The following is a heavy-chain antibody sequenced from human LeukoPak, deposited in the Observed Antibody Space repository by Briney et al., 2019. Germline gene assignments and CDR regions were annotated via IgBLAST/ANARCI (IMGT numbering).Heavy chain of an antibody. CDR2: INPNSGNT. CDR1: GYIFTGYW. J-gene: IGHJ4*02. D-gene: IGHD1-1*01. V-gene: IGHV1-2*02. CDR3: AREMRPATTTLVAY. Sequence: ASVQVSCKASGYIFTGYWIHWVRQAPGQGLEWMGFINPNSGNTNYAQKFQGRVTMTRDTPINAAYMELNGLTGDDTAVYYCAREMRPATTTLVAYWGQGTLVTVSS.